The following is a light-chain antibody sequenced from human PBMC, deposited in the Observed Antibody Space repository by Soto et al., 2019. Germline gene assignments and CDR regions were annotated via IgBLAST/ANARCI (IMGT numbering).Light chain of an antibody. CDR3: SSYTSSSTPQVV. CDR1: SSDVGGYNY. Sequence: QSALTQPASVSGSPGQSITISCTGTSSDVGGYNYVSWYQQHPGKAPKLMIYEVNNRPSGVSNRFSGSKSGNTASLTISGLQAEDEADYYCSSYTSSSTPQVVFGGGTKLTVL. V-gene: IGLV2-14*01. J-gene: IGLJ3*02. CDR2: EVN.